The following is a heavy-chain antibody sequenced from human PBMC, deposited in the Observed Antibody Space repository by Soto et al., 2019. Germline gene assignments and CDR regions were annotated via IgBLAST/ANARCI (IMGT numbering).Heavy chain of an antibody. V-gene: IGHV1-18*01. Sequence: QVQLVQSGAEVKKPGASVKVSCKASGYTFTDYGISWVRQAPGQGLEWMGWISPYTGDTKYPQRLQGRVTVTADTSTSTAYMELRSLKSDDAAVYYCAKSGGWNWFDPWGQGTLVSVS. J-gene: IGHJ5*02. CDR3: AKSGGWNWFDP. CDR1: GYTFTDYG. D-gene: IGHD6-19*01. CDR2: ISPYTGDT.